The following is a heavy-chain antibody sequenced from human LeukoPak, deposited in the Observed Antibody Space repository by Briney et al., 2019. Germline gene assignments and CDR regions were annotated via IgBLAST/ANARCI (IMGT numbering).Heavy chain of an antibody. D-gene: IGHD3-3*01. CDR1: GFTFDDYA. CDR3: SKGAFGVVPVPDS. CDR2: ISWDGGTT. Sequence: PGGSLRLSCAASGFTFDDYAIHWVRQAPGRGLEWVSLISWDGGTTYYAGSVKGRFTISRDNSKSSLFLQMDNLRLEDTALYYCSKGAFGVVPVPDSWGQGTLVTVSS. J-gene: IGHJ4*02. V-gene: IGHV3-43D*03.